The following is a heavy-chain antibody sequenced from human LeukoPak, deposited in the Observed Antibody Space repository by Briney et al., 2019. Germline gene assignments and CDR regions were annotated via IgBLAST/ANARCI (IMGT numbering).Heavy chain of an antibody. J-gene: IGHJ4*02. Sequence: GESLKTSCKGSGYSFTNYWIGWVRQMPGKGLEWMGIIYPGDSESKYSPSFQGQVTISADKSISTAYLQWSSLKASDTAIYYCARRRDGRDFDYWGQGTLVTVSS. CDR3: ARRRDGRDFDY. D-gene: IGHD5-24*01. CDR2: IYPGDSES. CDR1: GYSFTNYW. V-gene: IGHV5-51*01.